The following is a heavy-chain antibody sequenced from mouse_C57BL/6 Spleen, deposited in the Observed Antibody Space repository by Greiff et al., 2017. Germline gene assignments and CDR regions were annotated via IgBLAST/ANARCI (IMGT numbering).Heavy chain of an antibody. J-gene: IGHJ2*01. D-gene: IGHD2-5*01. CDR2: IDPEDGET. CDR1: GFNIKDYY. V-gene: IGHV14-2*01. CDR3: ARDPAYYSNYERVRYFDY. Sequence: DVHLVESGAELVKPGASVKLSCTASGFNIKDYYMHWVKQRTEQGLEWIGRIDPEDGETKYAPKFQGKATITADTSSNTAYLQLSSLTSEDTAVYYCARDPAYYSNYERVRYFDYWGQGTTLTVSS.